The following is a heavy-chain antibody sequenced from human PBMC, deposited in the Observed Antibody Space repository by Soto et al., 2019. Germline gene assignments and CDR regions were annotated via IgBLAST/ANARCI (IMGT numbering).Heavy chain of an antibody. D-gene: IGHD6-19*01. CDR2: MYHSGST. CDR3: ARFSGSYYYAMDV. V-gene: IGHV4-34*01. J-gene: IGHJ6*02. CDR1: GGSFSGYY. Sequence: SETLSLTCAVYGGSFSGYYWSWISQPPGKGLEWIGYMYHSGSTYYNPSLKSRVTISIDRSKNQFSLKLSSVTAADTALYYCARFSGSYYYAMDVWGQGSTVTVSS.